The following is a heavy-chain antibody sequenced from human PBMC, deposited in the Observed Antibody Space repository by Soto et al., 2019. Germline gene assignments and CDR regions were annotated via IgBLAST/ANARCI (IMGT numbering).Heavy chain of an antibody. CDR2: IIPLFGTP. Sequence: QVQLVQSGAEVKKPGSSVKVSCKASGGIFSTYAISWLRQAPGQGLEWMGGIIPLFGTPNYAQRFQGRVTITADESTSRAYMELSRLRSEDRAVYYCARDRDDYGSGNYYNRIDFWGQGTLVTVSS. CDR3: ARDRDDYGSGNYYNRIDF. CDR1: GGIFSTYA. D-gene: IGHD3-10*01. V-gene: IGHV1-69*01. J-gene: IGHJ4*02.